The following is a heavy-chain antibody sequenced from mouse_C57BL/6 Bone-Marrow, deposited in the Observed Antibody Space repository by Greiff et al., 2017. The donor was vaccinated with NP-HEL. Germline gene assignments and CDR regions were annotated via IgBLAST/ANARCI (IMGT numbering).Heavy chain of an antibody. CDR2: IDPSDSYT. CDR3: ARGLASYYSNYGTY. V-gene: IGHV1-50*01. D-gene: IGHD2-5*01. CDR1: GYTFTSYW. J-gene: IGHJ3*01. Sequence: QVQLQQSGAELVKPGASVKLSCKASGYTFTSYWMQWVKQRPGQGLEWIGEIDPSDSYTNYNQKFKGKATLTVDTSSSTAYMQLSSLTSEDSAVYYCARGLASYYSNYGTYGGQGTLVTVSA.